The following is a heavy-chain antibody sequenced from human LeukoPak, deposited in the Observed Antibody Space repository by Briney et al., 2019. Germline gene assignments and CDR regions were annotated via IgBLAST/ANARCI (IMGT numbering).Heavy chain of an antibody. V-gene: IGHV3-23*01. D-gene: IGHD6-19*01. CDR3: ARERLYSSGLDY. Sequence: GGSLRLSCAASGFTFSSYAMSWVRQAPGKGLEWVSAISGSGGSTYYADSVKGRFTISRDNAKNSLYLQMNSLRAEDTAVYYGARERLYSSGLDYWGQGTLVTVSS. CDR2: ISGSGGST. J-gene: IGHJ4*02. CDR1: GFTFSSYA.